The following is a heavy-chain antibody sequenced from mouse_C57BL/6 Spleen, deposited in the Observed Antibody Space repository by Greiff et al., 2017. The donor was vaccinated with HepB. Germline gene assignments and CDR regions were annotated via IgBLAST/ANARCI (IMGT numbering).Heavy chain of an antibody. D-gene: IGHD1-1*01. CDR3: AIYGSSYDWYFDV. V-gene: IGHV1-52*01. Sequence: QVQLQQPGAELVRPGSSVKLSCKASGYTFTSYWMHWVKQRPIQGLEWIGNIDPSDSETHYNQKFKDKATLTVDKSSSTAYMQLSSLTSEDSAVYYCAIYGSSYDWYFDVWGTGTAVTVSS. CDR1: GYTFTSYW. CDR2: IDPSDSET. J-gene: IGHJ1*03.